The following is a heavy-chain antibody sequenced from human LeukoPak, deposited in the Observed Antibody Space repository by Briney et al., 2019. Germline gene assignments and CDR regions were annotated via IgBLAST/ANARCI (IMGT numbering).Heavy chain of an antibody. CDR2: INPSGGST. V-gene: IGHV1-46*01. Sequence: ASVKVSCKASGYTFTNYGLNWVRQAPGQGLEWMGIINPSGGSTSYAQKFQGRVTMTRDMSTSTVYMELSSLRSEDTAVYYCARARQSDSSSAFDYWGQGTLVTVSS. D-gene: IGHD6-6*01. CDR1: GYTFTNYG. CDR3: ARARQSDSSSAFDY. J-gene: IGHJ4*02.